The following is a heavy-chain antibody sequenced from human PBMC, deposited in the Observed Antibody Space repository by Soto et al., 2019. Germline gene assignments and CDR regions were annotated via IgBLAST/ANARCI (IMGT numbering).Heavy chain of an antibody. CDR1: GGTFSSYA. Sequence: SVKVSCKASGGTFSSYAISWVRQAPGQGLEWMGGIIPIFSTANYAQKFQGRVTITAGESTSTAYMELSSLRSEDTAVYYCARDVAAAAHYYYYGMDVWGQGTTVTVSS. CDR3: ARDVAAAAHYYYYGMDV. J-gene: IGHJ6*02. D-gene: IGHD6-13*01. CDR2: IIPIFSTA. V-gene: IGHV1-69*13.